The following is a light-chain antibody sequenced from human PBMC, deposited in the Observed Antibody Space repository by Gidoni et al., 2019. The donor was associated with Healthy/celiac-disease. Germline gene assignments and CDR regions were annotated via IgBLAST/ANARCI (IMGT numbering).Light chain of an antibody. CDR1: QSISSW. CDR2: KAS. J-gene: IGKJ1*01. Sequence: DIQMTQSPSTLSASVGDRVTITCRASQSISSWLAWYQQKPGKAPKLLIYKASSLESGVPSSFSASGSGTEFTLTISSLQPGDFATYYCQQYNSYPWTFGQGTKVEIK. V-gene: IGKV1-5*03. CDR3: QQYNSYPWT.